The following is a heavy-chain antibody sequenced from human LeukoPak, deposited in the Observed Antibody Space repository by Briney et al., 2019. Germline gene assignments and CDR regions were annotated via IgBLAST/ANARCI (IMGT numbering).Heavy chain of an antibody. CDR3: AKDWGSSGRGVFDY. CDR1: GFTFSSYA. Sequence: GGSLRLSCAASGFTFSSYAMYWVRQAPGKGLEWVAFIRYDGSNKYYADSVKGRFTISRDDSKNTLYLQMNSLRAEDTAVYYCAKDWGSSGRGVFDYWGQGTLVTVSS. J-gene: IGHJ4*02. CDR2: IRYDGSNK. D-gene: IGHD3-10*01. V-gene: IGHV3-30*02.